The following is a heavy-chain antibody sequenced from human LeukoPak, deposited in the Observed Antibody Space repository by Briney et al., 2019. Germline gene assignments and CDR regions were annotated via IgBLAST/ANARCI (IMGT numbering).Heavy chain of an antibody. D-gene: IGHD2-15*01. Sequence: PSETLSLTCSVSGGSISTYYWSWIRQPPGKGLEWIAWIHYSGSTNYNPPLKSRVTISLDTSKNQFSLKLSSVTAADTAVYHCAKFASVAGGTNWFDAWGQGTLVTVSA. CDR1: GGSISTYY. V-gene: IGHV4-59*08. J-gene: IGHJ5*02. CDR2: IHYSGST. CDR3: AKFASVAGGTNWFDA.